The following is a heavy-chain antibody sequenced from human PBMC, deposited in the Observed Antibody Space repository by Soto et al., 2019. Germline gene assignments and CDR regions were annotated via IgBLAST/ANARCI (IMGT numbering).Heavy chain of an antibody. CDR2: ISWNSGSI. V-gene: IGHV3-9*01. CDR3: AKGVGGASSSAFDI. J-gene: IGHJ3*02. Sequence: EVQLVESGGGLVQPGRSRRLSCAASGFSFDDYAMHWVRQAPGMGLEWVSGISWNSGSIDYAASVKGRFTISRDNAKNSLYLQMHSLRTEDTALYYCAKGVGGASSSAFDIWGQGTMVTVSS. D-gene: IGHD1-26*01. CDR1: GFSFDDYA.